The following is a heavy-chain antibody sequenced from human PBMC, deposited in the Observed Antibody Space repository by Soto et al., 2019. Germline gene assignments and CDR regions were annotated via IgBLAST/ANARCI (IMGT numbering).Heavy chain of an antibody. CDR2: INPSGGST. CDR1: GYTFTSYY. V-gene: IGHV1-46*01. D-gene: IGHD6-19*01. CDR3: ARERGVAVASRELDY. J-gene: IGHJ4*02. Sequence: GASVKVSCKASGYTFTSYYMHWVRQAPGQGLEWMGIINPSGGSTSYAQKFQGRVTMTRDTSTSTVYMELSSLRSEDTAVYYCARERGVAVASRELDYWGQGTLVTVSS.